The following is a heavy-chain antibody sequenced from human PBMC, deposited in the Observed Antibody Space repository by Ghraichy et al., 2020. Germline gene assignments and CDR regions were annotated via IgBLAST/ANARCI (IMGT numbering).Heavy chain of an antibody. Sequence: TLSLTCAVYGGSFSGYYWSWIRQPPGKGLEWIGEINHSGSTNYNPSLKSRVTISVDTSKNQFSLKLSSVTAADTAVYYCARGQGVLRFLEWLPQLGYYYGMDVWGQGTTVTVSS. J-gene: IGHJ6*02. CDR2: INHSGST. D-gene: IGHD3-3*01. V-gene: IGHV4-34*01. CDR1: GGSFSGYY. CDR3: ARGQGVLRFLEWLPQLGYYYGMDV.